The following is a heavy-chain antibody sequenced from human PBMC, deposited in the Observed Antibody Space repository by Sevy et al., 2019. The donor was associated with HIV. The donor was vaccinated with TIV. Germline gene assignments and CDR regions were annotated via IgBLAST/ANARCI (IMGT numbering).Heavy chain of an antibody. V-gene: IGHV1-8*02. CDR3: ASGGSGDVWNYGYYYYGMDV. CDR1: GDTFSTYD. Sequence: ASVKVSCKASGDTFSTYDINWVRQAPGQGLEWMGWMSPKSGSTGFAQKFQGRLTMTRDTSINTADMELSSLRVEVTAVYYCASGGSGDVWNYGYYYYGMDVWGQGTTVTVSS. D-gene: IGHD3-3*01. J-gene: IGHJ6*02. CDR2: MSPKSGST.